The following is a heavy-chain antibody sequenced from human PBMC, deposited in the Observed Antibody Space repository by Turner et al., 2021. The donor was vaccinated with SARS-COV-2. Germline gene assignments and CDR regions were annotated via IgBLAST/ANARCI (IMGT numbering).Heavy chain of an antibody. CDR3: AGSSSGYLNAAFDI. CDR1: AFTISSHV. V-gene: IGHV3-30-3*01. D-gene: IGHD3-22*01. J-gene: IGHJ3*02. CDR2: ISSNGDET. Sequence: QLVESGAGVVPPGKSLRLSCAASAFTISSHVMHWVRQVPGKGLQWVALISSNGDETHYADSVKGRFTISRDNSRSTLSLQMNSLRVEDTAVYFCAGSSSGYLNAAFDIWGQGTGVIISS.